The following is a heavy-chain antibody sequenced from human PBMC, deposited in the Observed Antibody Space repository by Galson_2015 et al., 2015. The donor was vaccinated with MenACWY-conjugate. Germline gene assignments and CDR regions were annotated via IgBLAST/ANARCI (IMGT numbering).Heavy chain of an antibody. J-gene: IGHJ5*02. CDR2: VSGSGEST. D-gene: IGHD6-6*01. CDR3: TKAAARYSTSSAFNWFDP. V-gene: IGHV3-23*01. Sequence: SLRLSCAASGFTFSTYAMSWVRQAPGKGLEWVSGVSGSGESTYYADSVKGRFTISRDNAKNTLYLQMNSLRAEDTAIYYCTKAAARYSTSSAFNWFDPWGQGALVTVSS. CDR1: GFTFSTYA.